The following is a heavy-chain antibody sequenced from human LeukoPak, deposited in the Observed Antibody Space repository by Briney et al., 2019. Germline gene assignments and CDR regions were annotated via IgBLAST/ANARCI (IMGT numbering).Heavy chain of an antibody. CDR2: IRYDGSNK. CDR3: AKDEDYYDSSGYYHLDH. D-gene: IGHD3-22*01. J-gene: IGHJ5*02. CDR1: GFTFSSYG. Sequence: GGSLRLXCAASGFTFSSYGVHWVRQAPGKGLEWVAFIRYDGSNKYYADSVKGRFTISRDNSKNTLYLQMNSLRAEDTAVYYCAKDEDYYDSSGYYHLDHWGQGTLVTVSS. V-gene: IGHV3-30*02.